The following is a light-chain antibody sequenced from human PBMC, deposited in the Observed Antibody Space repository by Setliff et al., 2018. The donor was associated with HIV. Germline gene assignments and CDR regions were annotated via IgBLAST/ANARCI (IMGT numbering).Light chain of an antibody. CDR1: QSVSSSS. V-gene: IGKV3D-20*01. CDR2: DAS. CDR3: QQHDNSLRT. Sequence: DIVLTQSPGTLSLSPGERATLSCRASQSVSSSSLAWYQQKPGLAPRLVIYDASTRATGIPDRFSGSGSGTDFILTISRLEPEDFAVYYCQQHDNSLRTFGQGTKVDIK. J-gene: IGKJ1*01.